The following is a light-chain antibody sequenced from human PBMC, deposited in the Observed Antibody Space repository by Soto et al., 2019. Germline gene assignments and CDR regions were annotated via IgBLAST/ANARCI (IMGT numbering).Light chain of an antibody. J-gene: IGKJ2*02. CDR1: QSISSY. V-gene: IGKV1-39*01. CDR2: AAS. Sequence: DIQMTQSPSSLSASVGDRVTITCRASQSISSYLNWYQQKPGKAPKLLIYAASSLQSGVPSRFXGSGSGTDFTLTISSLQPEDFATYYCQQSYSTPLWTFGQGTKLEIK. CDR3: QQSYSTPLWT.